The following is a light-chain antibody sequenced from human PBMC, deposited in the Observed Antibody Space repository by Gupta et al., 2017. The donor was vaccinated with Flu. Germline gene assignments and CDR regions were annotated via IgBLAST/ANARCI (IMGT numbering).Light chain of an antibody. CDR2: STS. V-gene: IGKV3-11*01. Sequence: TPSLAPGERATLSCRASPSFGPHLAWFQQKPGQAPRLLIYSTSTRTTGVPARLIGSGSGTDFTLTIISLEAEDSSVEYCQQRGNWPPITFGHGTRLEIK. CDR1: PSFGPH. J-gene: IGKJ5*01. CDR3: QQRGNWPPIT.